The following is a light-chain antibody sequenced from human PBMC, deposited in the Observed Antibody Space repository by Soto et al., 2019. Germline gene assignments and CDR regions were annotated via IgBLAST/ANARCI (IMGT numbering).Light chain of an antibody. CDR3: LKYNSAPHT. CDR2: AAS. V-gene: IGKV1-27*01. Sequence: DIPMTQSPSSLSASVGDRVTITCRASQGISNYLAWYQQKPGKVPKLLIYAASTLQSGVPSRFSGSGSGTDFTLPISSRQPEDVATYYCLKYNSAPHTFGQGTKLAIK. J-gene: IGKJ2*01. CDR1: QGISNY.